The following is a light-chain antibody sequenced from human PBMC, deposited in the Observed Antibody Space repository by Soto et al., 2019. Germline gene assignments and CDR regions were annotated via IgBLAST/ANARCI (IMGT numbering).Light chain of an antibody. Sequence: ETVMTQSPATLSVSPGERATLSCRASQSVSSALAWYQQKPGLPPRLLIYDASTRATGIPARFSGSGSGTDFTPTISSLQSQDYAVYYCQQYNKCPRTFGQGTKVDIK. CDR3: QQYNKCPRT. J-gene: IGKJ1*01. V-gene: IGKV3-15*01. CDR1: QSVSSA. CDR2: DAS.